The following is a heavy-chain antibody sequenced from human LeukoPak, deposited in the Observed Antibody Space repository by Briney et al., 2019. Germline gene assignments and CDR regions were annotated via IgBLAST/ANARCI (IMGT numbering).Heavy chain of an antibody. CDR2: VWDDGSSQ. J-gene: IGHJ4*02. CDR1: GFTFSSYG. V-gene: IGHV3-33*06. D-gene: IGHD6-19*01. CDR3: AKDQWNPDY. Sequence: GGSLRLSCAVSGFTFSSYGMHWLRQAPGKGLEWVAVVWDDGSSQNYADSVKGRFTISRDNSKNMLYLQMNSLRAEDTAVYFCAKDQWNPDYWGQGTLVTVSS.